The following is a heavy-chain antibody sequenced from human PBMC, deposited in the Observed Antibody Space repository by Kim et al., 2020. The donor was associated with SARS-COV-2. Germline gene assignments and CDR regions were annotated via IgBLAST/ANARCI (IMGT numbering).Heavy chain of an antibody. Sequence: SETLSLTCTVSGGSFNNYYWSWIRQPPGTGPEWIGQIYYTGSTKYKSSLQSRVTISVDTSKRQIPLRLNSLSSADTAVDYCARASGNFGFDVWCQGTTV. CDR2: IYYTGST. J-gene: IGHJ6*02. CDR3: ARASGNFGFDV. D-gene: IGHD6-6*01. CDR1: GGSFNNYY. V-gene: IGHV4-59*13.